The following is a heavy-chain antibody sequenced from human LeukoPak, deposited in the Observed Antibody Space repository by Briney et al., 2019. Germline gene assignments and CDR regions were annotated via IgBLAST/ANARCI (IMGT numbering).Heavy chain of an antibody. CDR1: GFTFSSYA. J-gene: IGHJ4*02. D-gene: IGHD2-2*01. V-gene: IGHV3-23*01. Sequence: PGGSLRLSCAASGFTFSSYAMSWVRQAPGKGLEWVSAISGSGGSTYYADSVKGRFTISRDNSKNILYLQMNSLRVEDTAVYYCAKDRGYCSSTNCWFDYWGQGTLVTVSS. CDR2: ISGSGGST. CDR3: AKDRGYCSSTNCWFDY.